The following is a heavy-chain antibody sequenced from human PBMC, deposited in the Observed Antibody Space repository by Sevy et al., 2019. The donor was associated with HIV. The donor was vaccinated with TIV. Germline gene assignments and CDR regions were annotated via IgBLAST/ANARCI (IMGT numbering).Heavy chain of an antibody. CDR2: IKQDGIEK. CDR3: AREGHITGIQYEFGMDV. D-gene: IGHD7-27*01. V-gene: IGHV3-7*01. CDR1: GFTFSSYW. Sequence: GGSLRLSCVASGFTFSSYWMSWVRQAPGKGLEWVANIKQDGIEKNYVDSVKGRFTISRDNPKNSLYLQMNSLNVEDTAVYYCAREGHITGIQYEFGMDVWGQGTTVTVSS. J-gene: IGHJ6*02.